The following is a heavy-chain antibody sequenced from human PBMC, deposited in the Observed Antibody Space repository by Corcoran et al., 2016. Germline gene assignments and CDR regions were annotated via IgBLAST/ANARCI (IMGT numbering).Heavy chain of an antibody. CDR1: GYTFTGYY. J-gene: IGHJ4*02. D-gene: IGHD3-22*01. V-gene: IGHV1-2*02. CDR3: ATPYYYDSSGYYLLVSLDY. CDR2: INPNSGGT. Sequence: QVQLVQSGAEVKKPGASVKVSCKASGYTFTGYYMHWVRQAPGQGLEWMGWINPNSGGTNYAQKFQGRVTMTRDTSISTAYRELSRLRSDVTAVYYCATPYYYDSSGYYLLVSLDYWGQGTLVTVSS.